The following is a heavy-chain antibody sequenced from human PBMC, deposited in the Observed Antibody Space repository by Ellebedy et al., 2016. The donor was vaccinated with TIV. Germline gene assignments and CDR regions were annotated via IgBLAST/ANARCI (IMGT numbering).Heavy chain of an antibody. Sequence: SETLSLXXAVYGGSFSGYYWSWIRQPPGKGLEWIGEINHSGSTNYNPSLKSRVTISVDTSKNQFSLKLSSVTAADTAVYYCARHFAYYYGSGSYPNWFDPWGQGTLVTVSS. CDR2: INHSGST. J-gene: IGHJ5*02. V-gene: IGHV4-34*01. CDR1: GGSFSGYY. CDR3: ARHFAYYYGSGSYPNWFDP. D-gene: IGHD3-10*01.